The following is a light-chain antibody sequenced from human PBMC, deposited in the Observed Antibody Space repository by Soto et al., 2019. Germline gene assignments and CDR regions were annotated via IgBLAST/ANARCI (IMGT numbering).Light chain of an antibody. CDR3: QQYYNWWT. V-gene: IGKV3-15*01. Sequence: EIVLTQPAGTLSLSPGERVTLSCRASQSVGSNLAWYQQKPGQAPRLLIYGASTRVTGIPARFSGSGSGTEFTLTISSLQSEDFAVYHCQQYYNWWTFGQGTKVDIK. CDR1: QSVGSN. J-gene: IGKJ1*01. CDR2: GAS.